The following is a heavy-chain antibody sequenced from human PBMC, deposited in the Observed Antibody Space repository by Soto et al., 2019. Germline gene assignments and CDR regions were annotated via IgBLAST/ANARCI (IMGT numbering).Heavy chain of an antibody. D-gene: IGHD3-3*01. V-gene: IGHV1-3*01. CDR1: GYTFTIYA. CDR3: ARDAHYDFWSGYYKGQYGMDV. J-gene: IGHJ6*02. CDR2: INAGNGNT. Sequence: ASVKVSCKASGYTFTIYAMHWVRQAPGQRLEWMGWINAGNGNTKYSQKFQGRVTITRDTSASTAYMELSSLRSEDTAVYYCARDAHYDFWSGYYKGQYGMDVWGQGTTVTVSS.